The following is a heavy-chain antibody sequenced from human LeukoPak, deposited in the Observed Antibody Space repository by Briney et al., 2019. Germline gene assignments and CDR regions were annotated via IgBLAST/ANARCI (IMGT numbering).Heavy chain of an antibody. CDR2: ISGSGGST. CDR1: GFTFSSYW. D-gene: IGHD5-18*01. CDR3: AKDRVYSYGYGHDAFDI. J-gene: IGHJ3*02. V-gene: IGHV3-23*01. Sequence: PGGSLRLSCAASGFTFSSYWMNWVRQAPGKGLEWVSAISGSGGSTYYADSVKGRLTISRDNSKNTLYLQMNSLRAEDTAVYYCAKDRVYSYGYGHDAFDIWGQGTMVTVSS.